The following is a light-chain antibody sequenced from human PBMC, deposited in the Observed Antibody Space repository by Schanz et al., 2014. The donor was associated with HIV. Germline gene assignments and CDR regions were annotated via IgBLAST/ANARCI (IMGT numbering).Light chain of an antibody. CDR1: SSDVGGYNY. CDR3: SSYAGSNNLV. J-gene: IGLJ3*02. Sequence: QSVLTQPASVSGSPGQSITISCTGTSSDVGGYNYVSWYQQHPGKAPKLMIYDVSNRPSGVSNRFSGSKSGNTASLTISGLQAEDEAVYYCSSYAGSNNLVFGGGTKLTVL. CDR2: DVS. V-gene: IGLV2-14*03.